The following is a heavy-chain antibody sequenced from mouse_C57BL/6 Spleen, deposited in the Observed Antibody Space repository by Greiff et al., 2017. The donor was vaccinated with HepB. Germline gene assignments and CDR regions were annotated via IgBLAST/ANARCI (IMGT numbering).Heavy chain of an antibody. CDR2: IDPSDSYT. CDR1: GYTFTSYW. J-gene: IGHJ2*01. V-gene: IGHV1-69*01. Sequence: VQLQQSGAELVMPGASVKLSCKASGYTFTSYWMHWVKQRPGQGLEWIGEIDPSDSYTNYNQKFKGKSTLTVDKSSSTAYMQLSSLTSEDSAVYYCARKDGNSYYFDYWGQGTTLTVSS. D-gene: IGHD2-1*01. CDR3: ARKDGNSYYFDY.